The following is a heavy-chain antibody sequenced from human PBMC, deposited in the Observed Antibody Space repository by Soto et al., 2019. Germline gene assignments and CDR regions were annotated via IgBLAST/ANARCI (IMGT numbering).Heavy chain of an antibody. D-gene: IGHD3-22*01. J-gene: IGHJ3*01. CDR2: IIPIFGTA. V-gene: IGHV1-69*01. CDR1: GGTFSSYA. Sequence: QVQLVQSGAEVKKPGSSVKVSCKASGGTFSSYAISWVRQAPGQGLEWMGGIIPIFGTANYAQKFQGRVTITADEYTSTAYMDLSSLRAEDKAVYYCARGLYYYDGSGCSRATQDAFEFWGQGTMVTVS. CDR3: ARGLYYYDGSGCSRATQDAFEF.